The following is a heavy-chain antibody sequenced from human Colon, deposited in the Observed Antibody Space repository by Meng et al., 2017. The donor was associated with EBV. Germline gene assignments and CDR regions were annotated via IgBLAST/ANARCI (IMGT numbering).Heavy chain of an antibody. Sequence: VQLQQWGAGLLKPSETLSLTCTVYGGSFSDSYWTWIRQPPGKGLEWIGEINHVGSTTYNPSLKSGVTISVDTSKNQFSLKLSSVTAADAAVYYCASSDCSGGTCYLDCWGQGTLVTVSS. CDR1: GGSFSDSY. D-gene: IGHD2-15*01. CDR2: INHVGST. CDR3: ASSDCSGGTCYLDC. V-gene: IGHV4-34*01. J-gene: IGHJ4*02.